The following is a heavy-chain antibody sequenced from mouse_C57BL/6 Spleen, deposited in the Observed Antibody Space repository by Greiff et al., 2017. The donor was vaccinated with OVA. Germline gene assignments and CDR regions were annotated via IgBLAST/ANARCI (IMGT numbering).Heavy chain of an antibody. J-gene: IGHJ2*01. CDR1: GFTFTDYY. V-gene: IGHV7-3*01. Sequence: EVKLMESGGGLVQPGGSLSLSCAASGFTFTDYYMNWVSQPPGKALEWLGFIRNKANGYNTEYSASLKGRFTISRDNSQSILYLQMNALRAEDSATYYCARYTYFDYWGQGTTLTVSS. CDR2: IRNKANGYNT. CDR3: ARYTYFDY.